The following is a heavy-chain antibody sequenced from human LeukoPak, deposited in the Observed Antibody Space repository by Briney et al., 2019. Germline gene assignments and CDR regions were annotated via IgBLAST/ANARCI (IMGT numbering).Heavy chain of an antibody. CDR1: GGSISSYY. CDR3: ARAHFDSSGYYYSY. J-gene: IGHJ4*02. CDR2: IYTSGST. V-gene: IGHV4-4*07. Sequence: SSETLSLTCTVSGGSISSYYWSWIRQPAGKGLEWIGRIYTSGSTNYNPSLKSRVTISVDRSKNQFSLKLSSVTAADTAVYYCARAHFDSSGYYYSYWGQGTLVTVSS. D-gene: IGHD3-22*01.